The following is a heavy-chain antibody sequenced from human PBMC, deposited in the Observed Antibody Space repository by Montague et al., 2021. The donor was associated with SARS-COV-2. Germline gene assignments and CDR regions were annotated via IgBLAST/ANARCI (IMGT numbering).Heavy chain of an antibody. CDR2: LYTSGST. J-gene: IGHJ6*02. CDR1: GGSISNYY. V-gene: IGHV4-4*07. CDR3: AGESGYSSGWRYYYVMDV. D-gene: IGHD6-19*01. Sequence: SETLSLTCTVSGGSISNYYWTWIRQPAGKGLEWIGRLYTSGSTTXXPSXXXRVTMSVDTSKNQFSLNVTSVTAADTAIYYCAGESGYSSGWRYYYVMDVWGQGTTVTVS.